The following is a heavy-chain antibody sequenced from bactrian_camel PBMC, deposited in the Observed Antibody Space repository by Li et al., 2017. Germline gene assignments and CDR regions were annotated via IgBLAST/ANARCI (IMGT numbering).Heavy chain of an antibody. D-gene: IGHD3*01. Sequence: QVQLVESGGGLVQPGGTLRLSCAASGFIFSSYYMSWVRQAPGKGLEWVSRIIHDGDITSYADSVKGRFTISRDNAKNTLYLKLNSLRTEDTAMYYCAAGILQWGMGGSCQAPWEYTYWGQGTQVTVS. J-gene: IGHJ4*01. V-gene: IGHV3S28*01. CDR1: GFIFSSYY. CDR2: IIHDGDIT. CDR3: AAGILQWGMGGSCQAPWEYTY.